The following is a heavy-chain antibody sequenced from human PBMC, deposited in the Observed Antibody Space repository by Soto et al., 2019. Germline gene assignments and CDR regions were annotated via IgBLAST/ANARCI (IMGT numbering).Heavy chain of an antibody. CDR1: GFTVSSYN. V-gene: IGHV3-48*01. CDR2: ISSSSSTI. J-gene: IGHJ6*02. D-gene: IGHD2-15*01. Sequence: GGSLRLSCAASGFTVSSYNMNWVRQAPGKGLEWVSYISSSSSTIYYADSVKGRVTISRDNAKNLLFLQMNRLRAEDTAVYYCATDPGGVRAGGCFYYYMDFWGQGTEVTVSS. CDR3: ATDPGGVRAGGCFYYYMDF.